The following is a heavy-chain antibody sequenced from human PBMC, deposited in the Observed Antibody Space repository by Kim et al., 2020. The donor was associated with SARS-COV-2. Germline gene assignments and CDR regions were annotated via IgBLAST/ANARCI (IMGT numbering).Heavy chain of an antibody. CDR3: ARLNRVTMIVVVRSYYYGMDV. V-gene: IGHV1-8*01. J-gene: IGHJ6*02. Sequence: ASGKVSCKASGYTFTSYDINWVRQATGQGHEWRGWMNPNSGNTGYAQKFQGRDTMTRNTSISTAYMELSSLRSEDTAVYYGARLNRVTMIVVVRSYYYGMDVWGQGTTLAVSS. CDR2: MNPNSGNT. D-gene: IGHD3-22*01. CDR1: GYTFTSYD.